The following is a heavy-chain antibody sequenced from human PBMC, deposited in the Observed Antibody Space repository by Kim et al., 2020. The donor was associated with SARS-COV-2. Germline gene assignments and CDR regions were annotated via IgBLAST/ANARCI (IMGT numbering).Heavy chain of an antibody. D-gene: IGHD6-19*01. CDR2: IRSKAYGGTT. CDR3: TRGTSSGWYPYYFDY. CDR1: GFTLGDYA. Sequence: GGSLRLSCTASGFTLGDYAMSWVRQAPGKGLEWVGFIRSKAYGGTTEYAASVKGRFTISRDDSKSIAYLQMNSLKTEDTAVYYCTRGTSSGWYPYYFDYWGQGTLVTVSS. J-gene: IGHJ4*02. V-gene: IGHV3-49*04.